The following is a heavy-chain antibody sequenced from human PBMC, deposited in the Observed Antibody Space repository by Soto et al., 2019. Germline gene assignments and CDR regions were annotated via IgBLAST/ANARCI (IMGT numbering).Heavy chain of an antibody. Sequence: GGFLRLSCAGSGFTVSSNYMSWVRQAPGKGLEWVSVIYSGGSTYYADSVKGRFTISRDNSKNTLYLQMNSLRAEDTAVYYCARERGSHCSGGSCYSVDAFDIWGQGTMVTVSS. CDR1: GFTVSSNY. V-gene: IGHV3-53*01. CDR2: IYSGGST. CDR3: ARERGSHCSGGSCYSVDAFDI. D-gene: IGHD2-15*01. J-gene: IGHJ3*02.